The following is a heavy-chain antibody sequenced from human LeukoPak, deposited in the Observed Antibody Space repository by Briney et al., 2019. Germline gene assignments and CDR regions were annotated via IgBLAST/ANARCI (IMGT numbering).Heavy chain of an antibody. CDR1: GYSIISDYY. D-gene: IGHD5-18*01. Sequence: PSETLSLTCTVSGYSIISDYYWGWIRQPPGKELEWIGYIYYSGSTNYNPSLKSRVTISVDTSKNQFSLKLSSVTAADTAVYYCARADTAMVVHFDYWGQGTLVTVSS. CDR3: ARADTAMVVHFDY. V-gene: IGHV4-38-2*02. J-gene: IGHJ4*02. CDR2: IYYSGST.